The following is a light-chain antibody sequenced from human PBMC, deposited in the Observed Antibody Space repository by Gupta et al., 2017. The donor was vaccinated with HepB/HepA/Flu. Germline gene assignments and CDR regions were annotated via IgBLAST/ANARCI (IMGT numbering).Light chain of an antibody. Sequence: EIVLTQSPATLSLSPGERATLSCRASQSVSSYLAWYQQKPGQAPRLLIYGASTRATGIPARFSGSGSGTDFTLTISSLEPEDFAVYYCQQYSNWPPHTFGGGTKVEIK. J-gene: IGKJ4*01. CDR3: QQYSNWPPHT. CDR2: GAS. V-gene: IGKV3-11*01. CDR1: QSVSSY.